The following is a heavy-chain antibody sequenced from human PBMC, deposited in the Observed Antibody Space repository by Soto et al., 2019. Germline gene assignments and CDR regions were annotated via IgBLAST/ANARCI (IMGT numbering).Heavy chain of an antibody. J-gene: IGHJ4*02. CDR2: ISYDGSNK. V-gene: IGHV3-30*18. Sequence: QVQLVESGGGVVQPGRSLRLSCAASGFTFSNYGMHWVRQAPGKGLEWVAVISYDGSNKNYVDSVKGRFTISRDNSKNTLYLQMNSLRAEDTAVYYCAKGYSGYDQSLDYWGQGTLVTVSS. CDR3: AKGYSGYDQSLDY. CDR1: GFTFSNYG. D-gene: IGHD5-12*01.